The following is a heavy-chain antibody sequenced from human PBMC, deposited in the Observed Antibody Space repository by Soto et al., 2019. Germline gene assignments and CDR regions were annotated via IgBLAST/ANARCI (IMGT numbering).Heavy chain of an antibody. D-gene: IGHD3-9*01. CDR1: GFTFSSYS. J-gene: IGHJ6*02. CDR3: ARDFDILTGYPYGMDI. V-gene: IGHV3-48*02. CDR2: ISSSSSTI. Sequence: EGSLRLSCAASGFTFSSYSMNWVRQAPGKGLEWVSYISSSSSTIYYADSVKGRFTISRDNAKNSLYLQMNSLRDEDTAVYYCARDFDILTGYPYGMDIWGQGTTVTVSS.